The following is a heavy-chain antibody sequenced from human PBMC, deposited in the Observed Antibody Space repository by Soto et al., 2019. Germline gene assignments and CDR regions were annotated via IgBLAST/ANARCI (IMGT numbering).Heavy chain of an antibody. Sequence: XVCLRLTSAACGFSFSSYYMHGVRQAPGQRLEWVSAIGTAVDPYYPGSVKGRFTISRENAKNSLYLLMNCLSAGDTAVYYCPRSRPVSTGYYLEPFDYCGQRTLVTVSS. D-gene: IGHD3-22*01. CDR1: GFSFSSYY. J-gene: IGHJ4*02. CDR2: IGTAVDP. CDR3: PRSRPVSTGYYLEPFDY. V-gene: IGHV3-13*05.